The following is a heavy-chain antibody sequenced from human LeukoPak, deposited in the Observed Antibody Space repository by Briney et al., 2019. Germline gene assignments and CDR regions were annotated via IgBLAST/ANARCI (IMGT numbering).Heavy chain of an antibody. D-gene: IGHD1-26*01. CDR1: GYSFSTHW. V-gene: IGHV3-7*01. Sequence: GGSLRLSCAASGYSFSTHWMGSFRQARGKGMGSVALIKQDGSVIHYVDSVKGLFTITRDNAKTSLSLQMNSIRADDTAVYYCAGDVGWTFDIWGQGTEVTVSS. CDR3: AGDVGWTFDI. CDR2: IKQDGSVI. J-gene: IGHJ3*02.